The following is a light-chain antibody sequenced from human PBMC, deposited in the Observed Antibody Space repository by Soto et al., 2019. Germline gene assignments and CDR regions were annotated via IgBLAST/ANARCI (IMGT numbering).Light chain of an antibody. CDR3: SSYAGRIFYV. J-gene: IGLJ1*01. V-gene: IGLV2-8*01. CDR1: SSDVGGYDF. Sequence: QSALTQPPSASGSPGQSVTISCTGTSSDVGGYDFVSWYQQHPGKVPKVMIYEVSKRPSGVPDRFSGSKSGNTASLTVYGLQSEYEDYYYCSSYAGRIFYVFGTGTKLTVL. CDR2: EVS.